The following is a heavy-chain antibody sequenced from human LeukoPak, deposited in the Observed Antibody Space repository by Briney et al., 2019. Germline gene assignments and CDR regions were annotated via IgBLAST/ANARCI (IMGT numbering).Heavy chain of an antibody. J-gene: IGHJ4*02. CDR1: GFTVSSNY. CDR3: ARNDILTGYLFDY. CDR2: IYSGGST. V-gene: IGHV3-66*01. D-gene: IGHD3-9*01. Sequence: GGSLRLSCAASGFTVSSNYMMGVRRAPGKALEGVSVIYSGGSTYYADSVKSRFTNSRDNSKNTLYLQMNSLRAEDTAVYYCARNDILTGYLFDYWGQRTLVTVSS.